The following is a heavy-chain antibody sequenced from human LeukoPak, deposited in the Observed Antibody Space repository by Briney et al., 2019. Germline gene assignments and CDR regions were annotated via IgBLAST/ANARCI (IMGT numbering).Heavy chain of an antibody. CDR1: GGTFSSYA. V-gene: IGHV1-69*04. D-gene: IGHD2-2*01. CDR3: ARDNIVPAAMNWFDP. CDR2: IIPILGIA. J-gene: IGHJ5*02. Sequence: SVKVSCKASGGTFSSYAIIWVRQAPGQGLEWMGRIIPILGIANYAQKFQGRVTITADKSTSTAYMDLSSLRSEDTAVYYCARDNIVPAAMNWFDPWGQGTLVTVSS.